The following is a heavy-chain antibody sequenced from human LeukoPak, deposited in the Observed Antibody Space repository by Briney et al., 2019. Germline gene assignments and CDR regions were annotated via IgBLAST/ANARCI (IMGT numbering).Heavy chain of an antibody. V-gene: IGHV3-23*01. CDR1: GFTFSSYA. J-gene: IGHJ4*02. CDR2: ISGSGGST. Sequence: GGSLRLSCAASGFTFSSYAMSWVRQAPGKGLEWVSAISGSGGSTYYADSVKGRSTISRDNSKNTLFLQMNSLRVEDTAVYYCASRGYQLLSPFDYWGQGTLVTVSS. CDR3: ASRGYQLLSPFDY. D-gene: IGHD2-2*01.